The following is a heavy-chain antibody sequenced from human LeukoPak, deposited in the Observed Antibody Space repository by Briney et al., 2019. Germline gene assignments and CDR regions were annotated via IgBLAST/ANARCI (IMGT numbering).Heavy chain of an antibody. Sequence: ASVKVSCKASGYTFTSYYMHWVRQAPGQGLEWMGIINPSGGSTSYAQKFQGRVTMTTDTSTNTAYMELRSLRSDDTAVYYCARDGRVGTTYFDYWGQGTLVTVSS. V-gene: IGHV1-46*01. CDR2: INPSGGST. CDR3: ARDGRVGTTYFDY. CDR1: GYTFTSYY. D-gene: IGHD1-26*01. J-gene: IGHJ4*02.